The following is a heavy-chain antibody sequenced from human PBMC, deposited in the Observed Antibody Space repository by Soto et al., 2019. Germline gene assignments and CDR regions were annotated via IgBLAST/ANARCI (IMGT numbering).Heavy chain of an antibody. V-gene: IGHV5-51*01. D-gene: IGHD3-22*01. CDR3: ARQRIGYYDSRAYSSDYGLDG. CDR2: IYPGDSDT. J-gene: IGHJ6*02. Sequence: PGESLKISCKGSGYSFTNYWIGWVRQMPGKGLEWMGIIYPGDSDTRYSPSFQGQVTISADKSISTAYLQWSSLEASDTAMYYCARQRIGYYDSRAYSSDYGLDGWGQGTTVTVSS. CDR1: GYSFTNYW.